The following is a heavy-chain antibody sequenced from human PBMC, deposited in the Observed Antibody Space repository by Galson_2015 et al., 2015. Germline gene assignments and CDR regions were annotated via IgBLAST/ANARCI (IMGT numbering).Heavy chain of an antibody. Sequence: QSGAEVKKPGESLKISCKASGYTFTGYYMHWVRQAPGQGLEWMGWINPNSGGTNYAQKFQGWVTMTRDTSISTAYMELSRLRSDDTAVYYCARAPDYYYGSGSYPDYWGQGTLVTVSS. CDR1: GYTFTGYY. CDR3: ARAPDYYYGSGSYPDY. V-gene: IGHV1-2*04. D-gene: IGHD3-10*01. J-gene: IGHJ4*02. CDR2: INPNSGGT.